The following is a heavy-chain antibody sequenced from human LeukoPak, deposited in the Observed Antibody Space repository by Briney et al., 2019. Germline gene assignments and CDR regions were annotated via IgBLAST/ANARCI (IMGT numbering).Heavy chain of an antibody. J-gene: IGHJ3*02. V-gene: IGHV4-4*07. D-gene: IGHD3-3*01. Sequence: SETLSLTCSISRGSIRSSSWTWIRQPAGKGLEWIGLVLTSGTAIYNPSLKSRVTMSLDTSKSQFSLNVTSVTAADTAVYCTRVSYFAFWSKSYSSPPGDAFDIWGQGTMVIVSS. CDR2: VLTSGTA. CDR3: RVSYFAFWSKSYSSPPGDAFDI. CDR1: RGSIRSSS.